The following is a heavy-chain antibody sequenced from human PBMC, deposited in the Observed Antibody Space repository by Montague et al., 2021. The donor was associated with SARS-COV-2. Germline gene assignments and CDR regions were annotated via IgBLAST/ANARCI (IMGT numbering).Heavy chain of an antibody. CDR3: AKDGEALAWGTFDI. J-gene: IGHJ3*02. Sequence: SETLSLTCTVSGGSISSYYWSWIRQPPGKGLEWIGSVDYSGLTFYNPSLESRVTISVDTSKKQFSLKVNSVTAADTAVYYCAKDGEALAWGTFDIWGQGTMVTVSS. CDR2: VDYSGLT. V-gene: IGHV4-59*12. D-gene: IGHD3-10*01. CDR1: GGSISSYY.